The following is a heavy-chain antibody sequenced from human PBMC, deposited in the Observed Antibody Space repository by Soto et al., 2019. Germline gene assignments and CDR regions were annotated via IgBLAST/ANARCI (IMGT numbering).Heavy chain of an antibody. V-gene: IGHV4-61*01. CDR3: ASCITMVRAAAPYYYYGMDD. CDR1: GGSVSSGSYY. CDR2: IYYSGST. Sequence: ASETLSLTCTVSGGSVSSGSYYWSWSRQPPGKGLEWIGYIYYSGSTNYNPSLKSRVAISVDTSKNQFSLKLSSVTAADTAVYYCASCITMVRAAAPYYYYGMDDWGQGTTVTVSS. D-gene: IGHD3-10*01. J-gene: IGHJ6*02.